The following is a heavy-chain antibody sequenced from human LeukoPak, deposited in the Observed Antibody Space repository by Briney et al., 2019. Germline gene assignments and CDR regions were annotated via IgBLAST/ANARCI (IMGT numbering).Heavy chain of an antibody. V-gene: IGHV4-31*03. CDR3: ARVRHSSSGGYYFDY. D-gene: IGHD6-6*01. CDR2: IYYSGST. CDR1: GGSISSGGYY. J-gene: IGHJ4*02. Sequence: SQTLSLTCTVSGGSISSGGYYWSWIRQHPGKGLEWIGYIYYSGSTYYNPSLKSRVTISVDTSKNQFSLKLSSVTAADTAVYYCARVRHSSSGGYYFDYWGQGTLVTVSS.